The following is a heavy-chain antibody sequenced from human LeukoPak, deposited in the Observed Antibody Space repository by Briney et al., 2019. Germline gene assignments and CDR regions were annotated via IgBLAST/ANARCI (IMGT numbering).Heavy chain of an antibody. CDR2: ITSGSTYK. CDR3: GRESNSYGWGSYDDGTDI. Sequence: KAGGSLRLSCAASGFTFSTYNMNWVRQVPGKGLEWVSSITSGSTYKHYADSVKGRFTISRDNAKNSLYLQMNSLTVEDTAVYYCGRESNSYGWGSYDDGTDIWGQGTMVTVSS. J-gene: IGHJ3*02. D-gene: IGHD3-10*01. CDR1: GFTFSTYN. V-gene: IGHV3-21*01.